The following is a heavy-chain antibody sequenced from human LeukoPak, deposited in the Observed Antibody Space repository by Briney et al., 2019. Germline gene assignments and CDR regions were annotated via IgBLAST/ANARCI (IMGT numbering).Heavy chain of an antibody. Sequence: PGGSLRLSCAASGFTFSSYEMNWVRQAPGKGLEWVSYISSSGSTIYYADSVKGRFTISRDNAKNSLYLQMNSLSAEDTAVYYCAKETGASYNYPLDYWGQGTLVTVSS. D-gene: IGHD5-24*01. CDR2: ISSSGSTI. J-gene: IGHJ4*02. CDR1: GFTFSSYE. CDR3: AKETGASYNYPLDY. V-gene: IGHV3-48*03.